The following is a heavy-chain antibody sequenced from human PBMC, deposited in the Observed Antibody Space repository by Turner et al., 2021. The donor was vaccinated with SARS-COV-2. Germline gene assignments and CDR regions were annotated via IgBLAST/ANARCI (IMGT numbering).Heavy chain of an antibody. J-gene: IGHJ4*02. D-gene: IGHD2-8*01. CDR3: ARDLYSYCDY. CDR1: GFLFSSHA. CDR2: IGGGGAT. V-gene: IGHV3-23*01. Sequence: EVQLLESGGGLVQPGGSLRLSCAASGFLFSSHAVSWVRQAPGKGPEWVSTIGGGGATYYADSVKGRFTISTDNSKNTLFLQMNSLRVEDTALYYCARDLYSYCDYWGQGTLVTVSS.